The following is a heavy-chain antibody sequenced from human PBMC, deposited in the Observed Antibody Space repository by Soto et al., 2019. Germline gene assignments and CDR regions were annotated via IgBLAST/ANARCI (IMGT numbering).Heavy chain of an antibody. CDR3: ARRDHYVYDFWSGYSHPEEYYFDY. CDR2: IIPILGIA. Sequence: QVQLVQSGAEVKKPGSSVKVSCKASGGTFSSYTISWVRQAPGQGLEWMGRIIPILGIANYAQKFQGRVTITADKSTSTAYMELSSLRSEDTAVYYCARRDHYVYDFWSGYSHPEEYYFDYWGQGTLVTVSS. V-gene: IGHV1-69*02. D-gene: IGHD3-3*01. J-gene: IGHJ4*02. CDR1: GGTFSSYT.